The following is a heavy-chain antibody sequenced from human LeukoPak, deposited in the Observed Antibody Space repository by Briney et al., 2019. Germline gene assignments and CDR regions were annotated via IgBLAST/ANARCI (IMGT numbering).Heavy chain of an antibody. D-gene: IGHD6-13*01. J-gene: IGHJ4*02. CDR1: GGSISSGDYY. Sequence: SETMSLTCTVSGGSISSGDYYWSWIRQPPGKGLEWIGYIYYSGSTYYNPSLKSRVTISVDTSKNQFSLKLSSVTAADTAVYYCARGIAAAGHHFDYWGQGTLVTVSS. CDR2: IYYSGST. CDR3: ARGIAAAGHHFDY. V-gene: IGHV4-30-4*08.